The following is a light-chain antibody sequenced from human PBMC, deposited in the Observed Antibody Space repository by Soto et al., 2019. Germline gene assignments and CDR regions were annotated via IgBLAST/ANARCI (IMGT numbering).Light chain of an antibody. CDR2: EVT. CDR1: SGDIGSYNR. CDR3: SSYTNINTRACV. Sequence: QSAPTQPASVSGSPGQSITISCTGTSGDIGSYNRVSWYQQHPGKAPKLIIYEVTDRPSGVSNRFPGSKSGNTASLTIAGLQAEDEAEYYCSSYTNINTRACVFGTGTKVTVL. V-gene: IGLV2-14*01. J-gene: IGLJ1*01.